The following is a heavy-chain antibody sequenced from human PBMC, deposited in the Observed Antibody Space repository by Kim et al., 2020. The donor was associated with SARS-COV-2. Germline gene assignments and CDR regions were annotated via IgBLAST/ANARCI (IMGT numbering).Heavy chain of an antibody. D-gene: IGHD6-19*01. V-gene: IGHV3-15*01. J-gene: IGHJ4*02. Sequence: PVKGRFTISRDDSKNTLYLQMNSLKTEDTAVYYCTTDRIPGIAVAGTGDYWGQGTLVTVSS. CDR3: TTDRIPGIAVAGTGDY.